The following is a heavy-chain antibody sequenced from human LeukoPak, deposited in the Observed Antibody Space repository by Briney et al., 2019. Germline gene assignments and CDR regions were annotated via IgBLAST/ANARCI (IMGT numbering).Heavy chain of an antibody. D-gene: IGHD5-12*01. CDR1: GFTFSSYW. CDR2: INSDGSST. V-gene: IGHV3-74*01. CDR3: ARSGSGYDFDS. Sequence: TGGSLRLSCAASGFTFSSYWMHWVRQAPGKGLVWVSRINSDGSSTIHADSVKGRFTISRDNAENSLYLQMNSLRDDDTAVYYCARSGSGYDFDSWGQGTLVTVSS. J-gene: IGHJ4*02.